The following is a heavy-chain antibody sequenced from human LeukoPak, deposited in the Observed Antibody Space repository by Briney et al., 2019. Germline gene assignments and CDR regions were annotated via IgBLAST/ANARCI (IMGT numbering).Heavy chain of an antibody. CDR2: LNSDGSYT. D-gene: IGHD3-3*02. Sequence: GGSLRLSCAASVFTFSGNWMYWARPAPGGGLVWVSRLNSDGSYTGYADSVKGRFTISRDNAKNTLYLQMNSLRAEDTAVYYCVTEFSKHFDIWGQGTMVTVSS. CDR3: VTEFSKHFDI. CDR1: VFTFSGNW. V-gene: IGHV3-74*01. J-gene: IGHJ3*02.